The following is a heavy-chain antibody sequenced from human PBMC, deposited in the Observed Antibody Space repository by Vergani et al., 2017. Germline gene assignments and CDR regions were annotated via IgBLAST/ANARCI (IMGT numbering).Heavy chain of an antibody. J-gene: IGHJ5*02. CDR2: INTNTGNP. CDR1: GYTFTSYA. Sequence: QVQLVQSGSELKKPGASVKVSCKASGYTFTSYAMNWVRQAPGQGLEWMGWINTNTGNPTYAQGFTGRFVFSLDTSVSTAYLQICSLKAEDTAVYYCASLHPMVLTTYPGWFDPWGQGTLVTVSS. D-gene: IGHD4/OR15-4a*01. CDR3: ASLHPMVLTTYPGWFDP. V-gene: IGHV7-4-1*01.